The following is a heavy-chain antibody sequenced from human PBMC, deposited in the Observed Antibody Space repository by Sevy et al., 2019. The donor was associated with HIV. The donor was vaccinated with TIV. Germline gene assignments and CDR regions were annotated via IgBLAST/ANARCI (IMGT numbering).Heavy chain of an antibody. V-gene: IGHV3-20*04. D-gene: IGHD2-8*02. CDR2: INWTGDRT. CDR3: ARGGLDWWYYYGMDV. CDR1: GFNFDDYG. Sequence: GGSLRLSCAASGFNFDDYGMNWVRQAPGKGLEWVSGINWTGDRTGYADSVKGRFTISRDNAKKSLYLQMNSLRGEDTAFYYCARGGLDWWYYYGMDVWGQGTAVTVSS. J-gene: IGHJ6*02.